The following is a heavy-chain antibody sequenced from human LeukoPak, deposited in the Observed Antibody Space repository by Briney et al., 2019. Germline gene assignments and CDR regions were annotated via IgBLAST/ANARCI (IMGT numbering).Heavy chain of an antibody. CDR2: IYHSGST. CDR1: GYSISSGYY. Sequence: SETLSLTCAVSGYSISSGYYWGWIRQPPGKGLEWIGSIYHSGSTYYNPSLKSRVTISVDTSKNQFSLKLSSVTAADTAVCYCARVQRYYYYMDVWGKGTTVTVSS. CDR3: ARVQRYYYYMDV. V-gene: IGHV4-38-2*01. J-gene: IGHJ6*03.